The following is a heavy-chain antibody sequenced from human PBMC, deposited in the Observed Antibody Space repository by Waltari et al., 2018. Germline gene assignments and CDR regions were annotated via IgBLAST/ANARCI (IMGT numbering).Heavy chain of an antibody. CDR3: ARLPPRYSGYDLGAY. CDR2: INHSGST. V-gene: IGHV4-34*01. J-gene: IGHJ4*02. D-gene: IGHD5-12*01. CDR1: GGSFSGYY. Sequence: QVQLQQWGAGLLKPSETLSLTCSVYGGSFSGYYWSWIRQPPGKGLEWIGEINHSGSTNYNPSLKSRVTISVDTSKNQFSLKLSSVTAADTAVYYCARLPPRYSGYDLGAYWGQGTLVTVSS.